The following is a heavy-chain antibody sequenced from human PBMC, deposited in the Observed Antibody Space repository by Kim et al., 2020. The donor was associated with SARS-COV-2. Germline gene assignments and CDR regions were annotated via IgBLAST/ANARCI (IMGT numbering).Heavy chain of an antibody. J-gene: IGHJ6*02. V-gene: IGHV4-61*01. CDR1: GGSVSSGSYY. D-gene: IGHD4-17*01. CDR3: ARENYGGKVAYGMDV. CDR2: IYYSGST. Sequence: SETLSLTCTVSGGSVSSGSYYWSWIRQPPGKGLEWIGYIYYSGSTNYNPSLKSRVTISVDTSKNQFSLKLSSVTAADTAVYYCARENYGGKVAYGMDVWGQGTTVTVSS.